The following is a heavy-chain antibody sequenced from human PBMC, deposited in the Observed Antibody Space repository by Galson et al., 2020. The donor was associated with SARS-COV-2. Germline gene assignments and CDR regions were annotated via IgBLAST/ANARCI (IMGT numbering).Heavy chain of an antibody. V-gene: IGHV3-30*18. D-gene: IGHD4-17*01. CDR2: ISYDGKNV. Sequence: GGSLRLPCEASGFTFRDHAMHWVRQAPVKGLDWVAVISYDGKNVQYTDSVKGRFTVSRDNSKNLLYLQMNSLREDDTAVYYCTKGGRVTTTPSDYWGLGTQVIVSS. CDR1: GFTFRDHA. CDR3: TKGGRVTTTPSDY. J-gene: IGHJ4*02.